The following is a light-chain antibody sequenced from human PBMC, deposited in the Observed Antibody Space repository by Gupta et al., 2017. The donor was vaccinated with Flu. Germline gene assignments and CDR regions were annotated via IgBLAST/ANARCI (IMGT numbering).Light chain of an antibody. J-gene: IGKJ4*01. CDR3: QQYHSWPPLT. Sequence: EIVMTQSPATLSVSPGERATLSCRASQNINVNLAWYQHKPGQAPRLLITGASARAAGGPDRFSDSGSESGTDFNLTISSLQSEDCALYYCQQYHSWPPLTFGGGTKVEIK. V-gene: IGKV3-15*01. CDR2: GAS. CDR1: QNINVN.